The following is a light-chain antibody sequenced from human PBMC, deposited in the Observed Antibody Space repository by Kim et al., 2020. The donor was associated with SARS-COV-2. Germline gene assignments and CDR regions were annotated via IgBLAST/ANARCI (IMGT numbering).Light chain of an antibody. CDR3: QTWGTGIVV. Sequence: ASVKRTCTLSSGHSSYAIAWRQQQPEKGPRYLMKLNSDGSHSKGDGIPDRFSGSSSGAGRYLTISSLQSEDEADYYCQTWGTGIVVFGGGTKLTVL. V-gene: IGLV4-69*01. J-gene: IGLJ2*01. CDR2: LNSDGSH. CDR1: SGHSSYA.